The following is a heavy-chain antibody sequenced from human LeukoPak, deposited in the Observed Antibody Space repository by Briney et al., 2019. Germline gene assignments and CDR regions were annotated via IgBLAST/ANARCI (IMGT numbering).Heavy chain of an antibody. Sequence: QTSETLSLTCAVYGGSFSGYYWCWIRQPPGKGLEWVSAISGSGGSTYYADSVKGRFTISRDNSKNTLYLQMNSLRAEDTAVYYCAKSNSSSWYMDWFDPWGQGTLVTVSS. CDR3: AKSNSSSWYMDWFDP. V-gene: IGHV3-23*01. CDR2: ISGSGGST. CDR1: GGSFSGYY. D-gene: IGHD6-13*01. J-gene: IGHJ5*02.